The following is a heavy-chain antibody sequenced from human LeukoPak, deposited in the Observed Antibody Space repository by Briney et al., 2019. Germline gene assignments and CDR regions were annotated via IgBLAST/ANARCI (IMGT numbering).Heavy chain of an antibody. CDR3: ARRAYSGSYFGYFDY. J-gene: IGHJ4*02. CDR1: GGSFSGYY. Sequence: SETLSLTCAVYGGSFSGYYWSWIRQPPGKGLEWIGEINHSGSTNYNPSLKSRVTISVDTSKNQFSLKLSSVTAADTAVYYCARRAYSGSYFGYFDYWGQGTLVTVSS. V-gene: IGHV4-34*01. D-gene: IGHD1-26*01. CDR2: INHSGST.